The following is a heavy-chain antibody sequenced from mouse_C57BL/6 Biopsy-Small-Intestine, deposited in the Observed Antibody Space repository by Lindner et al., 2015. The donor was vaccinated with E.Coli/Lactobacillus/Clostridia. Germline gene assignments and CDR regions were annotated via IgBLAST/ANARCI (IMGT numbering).Heavy chain of an antibody. CDR1: GYAFSTSW. CDR2: IYPGDGNT. V-gene: IGHV1-82*01. CDR3: ARGGFYDGSCDY. J-gene: IGHJ2*01. D-gene: IGHD1-1*02. Sequence: VQLQESGPELVKPGASVKISCKASGYAFSTSWMNWVKQRPGKGLEWIGRIYPGDGNTNYNGKFKDKATLTADKSSSTAYMQLSSLTPEDSAVYFCARGGFYDGSCDYWGQGTTLTVSS.